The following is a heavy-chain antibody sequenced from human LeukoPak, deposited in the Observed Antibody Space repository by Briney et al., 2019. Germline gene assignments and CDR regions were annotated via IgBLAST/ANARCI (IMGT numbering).Heavy chain of an antibody. CDR3: VSSYDYYYYGLDV. CDR1: GVTFSSYW. D-gene: IGHD1-26*01. J-gene: IGHJ6*02. V-gene: IGHV3-74*01. CDR2: INSDVSSA. Sequence: GGSLRLSCAASGVTFSSYWMHWVRQAPGKGLVWVSHINSDVSSASYADSVKGRFTISRDNAKITLYLQMNSLTAEDTAVYYCVSSYDYYYYGLDVWGQGTTVTVSS.